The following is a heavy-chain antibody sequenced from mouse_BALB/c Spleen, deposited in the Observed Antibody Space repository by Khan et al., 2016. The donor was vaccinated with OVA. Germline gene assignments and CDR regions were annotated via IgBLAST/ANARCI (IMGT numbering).Heavy chain of an antibody. CDR3: ARGGYYYGSSSIAY. J-gene: IGHJ3*01. CDR1: GYSITSDYV. D-gene: IGHD1-1*01. Sequence: EVQLQESGPGLVKPSQSLSLTCTVTGYSITSDYVWNWIRQFPGNKLEWMGFISHSGSTSYNPSLKSQTSITRDTSKNQFFLQLNSVTTEDTATCYSARGGYYYGSSSIAYWGQGTLVTVSA. CDR2: ISHSGST. V-gene: IGHV3-2*02.